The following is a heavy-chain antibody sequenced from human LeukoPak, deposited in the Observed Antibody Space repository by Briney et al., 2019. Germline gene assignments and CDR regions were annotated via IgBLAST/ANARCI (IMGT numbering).Heavy chain of an antibody. CDR3: AKDIDSSRTDY. J-gene: IGHJ4*02. D-gene: IGHD6-13*01. CDR1: GFTFSSYG. V-gene: IGHV3-30*18. Sequence: PGRSLRLSCAASGFTFSSYGMHWVRQAPGKGLEWVAVISYDGSNEYYADSVKGRFTISRDNSKNTLYLQMNSLRAEDTAVYYCAKDIDSSRTDYWGQGTLVTVSS. CDR2: ISYDGSNE.